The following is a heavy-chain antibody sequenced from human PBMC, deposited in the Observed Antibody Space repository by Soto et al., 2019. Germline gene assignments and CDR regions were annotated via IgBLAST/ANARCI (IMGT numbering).Heavy chain of an antibody. CDR1: GYTFTSYG. J-gene: IGHJ3*02. Sequence: ASVKVSCKASGYTFTSYGISWVRQAPGQGLEWMGWISAYNGNTNYAQKLQGRVTMTTDTSTSTAYVELRSLRSDDTAVYYCARKTYCSGGSCYYAFDIWGQGTMVTV. V-gene: IGHV1-18*01. CDR2: ISAYNGNT. CDR3: ARKTYCSGGSCYYAFDI. D-gene: IGHD2-15*01.